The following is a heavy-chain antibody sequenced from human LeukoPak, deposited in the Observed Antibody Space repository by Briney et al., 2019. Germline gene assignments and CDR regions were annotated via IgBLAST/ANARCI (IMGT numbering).Heavy chain of an antibody. J-gene: IGHJ4*02. V-gene: IGHV3-21*01. D-gene: IGHD6-19*01. CDR1: GFTFSSYN. CDR3: ARDREQWLVRPGYYSDY. Sequence: GGSLRLSCAASGFTFSSYNMNWVRQAPGKGLEWVSSISSSSNYKHYADSVKGRFTISRDNAKNSVYLQMNSLRAEDTAIYYCARDREQWLVRPGYYSDYWGQGTLVTVSS. CDR2: ISSSSNYK.